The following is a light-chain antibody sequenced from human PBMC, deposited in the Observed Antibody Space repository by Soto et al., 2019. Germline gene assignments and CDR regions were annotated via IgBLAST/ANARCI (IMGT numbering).Light chain of an antibody. CDR2: EVN. J-gene: IGLJ2*01. CDR1: SSDIGTYDS. Sequence: QSVLTQPASVSGSPGQSITISCTGASSDIGTYDSVSWYQQHPGKAPKLVISEVNHRPSGISDRFSGSKSANTASLTISGLQAEDEGDYYCSSYTTSSTLLIFGGGTKLTVL. V-gene: IGLV2-14*01. CDR3: SSYTTSSTLLI.